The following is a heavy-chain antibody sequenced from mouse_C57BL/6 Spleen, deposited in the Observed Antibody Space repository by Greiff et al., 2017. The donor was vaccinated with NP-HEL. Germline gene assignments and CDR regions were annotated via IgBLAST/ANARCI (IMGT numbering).Heavy chain of an antibody. CDR3: ARVTGRYFDV. Sequence: EVQLVESGPGLVKPSQSLSLTCSVTGYSITSGYYWNWIRQFPGNKLEWMGYISYDGSNNYNPSLKNRISITRDTSKNQFFLKLNSVTTEDTATYYCARVTGRYFDVWGTGTTVTVSS. D-gene: IGHD4-1*01. CDR1: GYSITSGYY. J-gene: IGHJ1*03. V-gene: IGHV3-6*01. CDR2: ISYDGSN.